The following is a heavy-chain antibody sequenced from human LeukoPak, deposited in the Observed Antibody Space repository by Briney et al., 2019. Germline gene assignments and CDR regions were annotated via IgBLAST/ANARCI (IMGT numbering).Heavy chain of an antibody. J-gene: IGHJ4*02. CDR3: AKDFAPDTGYDFDY. CDR2: IYGSGDRT. CDR1: GFTFSNYA. Sequence: GGSLRLSCGASGFTFSNYAMSWVRQAPGKGLEWLSTIYGSGDRTSHADSVKGRFTISRDNSKNTLYLQMNSLRAEDTAVYYCAKDFAPDTGYDFDYWGQGTPVTVSS. D-gene: IGHD5-12*01. V-gene: IGHV3-23*01.